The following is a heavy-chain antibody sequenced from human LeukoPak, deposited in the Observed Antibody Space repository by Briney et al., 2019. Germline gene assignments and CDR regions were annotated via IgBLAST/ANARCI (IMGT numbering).Heavy chain of an antibody. CDR2: IQYDGSNK. CDR1: GFTFSSYG. Sequence: GGSLRLSCAASGFTFSSYGMHWVRQAPGKGLEWVAFIQYDGSNKYYADSVKGRFTISRDNSKNTLYLQMNSLRAEDTAVYYCATLDSSSWYVDYWGQGTLVTVSS. CDR3: ATLDSSSWYVDY. V-gene: IGHV3-30*02. J-gene: IGHJ4*02. D-gene: IGHD6-13*01.